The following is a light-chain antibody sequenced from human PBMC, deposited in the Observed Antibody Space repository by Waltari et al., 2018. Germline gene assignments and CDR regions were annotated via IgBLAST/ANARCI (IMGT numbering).Light chain of an antibody. CDR2: DIS. Sequence: QSALTQPASVSGSPGQSITIYCTGTRSDVGYYNYVSWYQQHPGKAPKLMIYDISKRPAGVSNRFSGSKSATTASLTISGLQAEDEADYYCSSYTTSTTLVFGGGTKLTVL. CDR3: SSYTTSTTLV. CDR1: RSDVGYYNY. V-gene: IGLV2-14*01. J-gene: IGLJ3*02.